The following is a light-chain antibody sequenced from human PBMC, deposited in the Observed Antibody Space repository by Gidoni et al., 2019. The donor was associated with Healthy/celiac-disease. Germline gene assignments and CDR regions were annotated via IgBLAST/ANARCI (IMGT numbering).Light chain of an antibody. Sequence: DIQMTQSPSTLSASVGDRVTITCRASQSISSWLDWYQQKPGKAPKLLIYKAYSLESGVPSRFSGSGSGTEFTLTISSLQPDDFATYYCQQYNSYPFTFXPXTKXDIK. CDR2: KAY. J-gene: IGKJ3*01. V-gene: IGKV1-5*03. CDR1: QSISSW. CDR3: QQYNSYPFT.